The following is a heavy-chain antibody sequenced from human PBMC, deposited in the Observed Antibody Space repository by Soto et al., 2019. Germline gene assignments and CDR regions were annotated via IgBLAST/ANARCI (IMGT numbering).Heavy chain of an antibody. D-gene: IGHD3-22*01. CDR1: GFSFTDYW. J-gene: IGHJ4*02. Sequence: GGSLRLSCTASGFSFTDYWMSWVRQAPGKGLEWVASIKKDGRELYYVDSVKGRFTISRDNAKNSLYLQMNSLRVEDTALYYCARGPLDSTATIWGQGTLVTVSS. V-gene: IGHV3-7*01. CDR3: ARGPLDSTATI. CDR2: IKKDGREL.